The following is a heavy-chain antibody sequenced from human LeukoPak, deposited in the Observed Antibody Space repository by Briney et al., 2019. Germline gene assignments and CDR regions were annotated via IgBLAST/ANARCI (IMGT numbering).Heavy chain of an antibody. Sequence: ASVKVSCKASGYTFTSYGISWVRQAPGQGLEWMGWISAYNGNTNYAQKLQGRVTMTTDTSTSTAYMELRSLRSDDTAVYYCARVVGVRGVISYYYYMDVWGEGTTVTVSS. V-gene: IGHV1-18*01. CDR2: ISAYNGNT. J-gene: IGHJ6*03. CDR1: GYTFTSYG. D-gene: IGHD3-10*01. CDR3: ARVVGVRGVISYYYYMDV.